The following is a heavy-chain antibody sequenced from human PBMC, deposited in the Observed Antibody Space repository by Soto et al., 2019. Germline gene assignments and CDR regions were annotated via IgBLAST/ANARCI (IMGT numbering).Heavy chain of an antibody. D-gene: IGHD3-16*01. CDR2: ISYSGST. J-gene: IGHJ6*02. V-gene: IGHV4-59*08. Sequence: PSETLSLTCSVSGSSITSYYWGWIRQPPGKGLEWIGYISYSGSTNYNPSLKGRVTISVDTSKNQFSLKLSSVTAADTAVYYCARQPHASLITRLDVWGQGTTVTVSS. CDR3: ARQPHASLITRLDV. CDR1: GSSITSYY.